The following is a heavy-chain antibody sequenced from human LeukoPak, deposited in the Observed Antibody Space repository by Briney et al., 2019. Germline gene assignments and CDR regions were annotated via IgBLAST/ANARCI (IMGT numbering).Heavy chain of an antibody. V-gene: IGHV4-34*01. Sequence: SETLSLTCAVYGGSFSGYYWSWIRQPPGKGLEWIGEINHSGSTNYNPSLKSRVTISVDTSKNQFSLKLSSVTAADTAVYYCARGGDSSGLVGVDYWGQGTLVTVSS. D-gene: IGHD3-22*01. CDR1: GGSFSGYY. CDR2: INHSGST. CDR3: ARGGDSSGLVGVDY. J-gene: IGHJ4*02.